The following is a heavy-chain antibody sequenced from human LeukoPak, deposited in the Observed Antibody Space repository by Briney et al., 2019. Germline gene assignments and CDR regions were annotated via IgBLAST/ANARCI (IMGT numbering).Heavy chain of an antibody. CDR2: ISSSGSTI. D-gene: IGHD6-19*01. J-gene: IGHJ6*02. CDR1: GFTFSSYE. Sequence: GGSLRLSCAASGFTFSSYEMNWVRQAPGKGLEWVSYISSSGSTIYYADSVKGRFTISRDNAKNSLYLQMNSLRAEDTAVYYCARCGRRGSSDWYIYYYGMDVWGQGTTVTVSS. V-gene: IGHV3-48*03. CDR3: ARCGRRGSSDWYIYYYGMDV.